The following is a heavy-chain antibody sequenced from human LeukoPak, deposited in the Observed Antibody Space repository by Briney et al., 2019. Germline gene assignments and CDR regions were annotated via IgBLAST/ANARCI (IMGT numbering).Heavy chain of an antibody. D-gene: IGHD2-2*01. CDR3: AKAIGLMTSCSDY. Sequence: GGSLRLSCAASGFTFITYSMTWVRQAPGKGLEWVSSISSITSSYIHYADSVKGRFTISRDNVKNSLYLQMNSLRAEDAAVYYCAKAIGLMTSCSDYWGQGTLVTVSS. V-gene: IGHV3-21*04. CDR2: ISSITSSYI. CDR1: GFTFITYS. J-gene: IGHJ4*02.